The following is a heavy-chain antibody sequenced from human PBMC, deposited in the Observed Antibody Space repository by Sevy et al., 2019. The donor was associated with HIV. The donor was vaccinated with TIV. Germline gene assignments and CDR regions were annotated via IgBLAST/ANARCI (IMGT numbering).Heavy chain of an antibody. CDR3: ASGRDSSGRPGY. CDR2: ISSSSSTI. CDR1: GFTFSSYS. Sequence: GGSLRLSCAASGFTFSSYSMNWVRQAPGKGLEWVSYISSSSSTIYYADSVEGRFTISRDNAKNSLYLQMNSLRDEDTAVYYCASGRDSSGRPGYWGQGTLVTVSS. D-gene: IGHD6-19*01. J-gene: IGHJ4*02. V-gene: IGHV3-48*02.